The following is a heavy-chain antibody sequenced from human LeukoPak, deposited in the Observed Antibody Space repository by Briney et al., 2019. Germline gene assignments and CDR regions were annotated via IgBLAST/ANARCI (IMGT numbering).Heavy chain of an antibody. D-gene: IGHD5-18*01. V-gene: IGHV3-23*01. CDR2: ISGSGGST. Sequence: PGGSLRLSCAASGFTFSSYAMSWVRQAPGKGLEWVSAISGSGGSTYYADSVKGRFTISRDNSKNTLYLQMNSLRAEDTAVYYCAKPSGPYSYGRTPFDYWGQGTLVTVSS. CDR3: AKPSGPYSYGRTPFDY. J-gene: IGHJ4*02. CDR1: GFTFSSYA.